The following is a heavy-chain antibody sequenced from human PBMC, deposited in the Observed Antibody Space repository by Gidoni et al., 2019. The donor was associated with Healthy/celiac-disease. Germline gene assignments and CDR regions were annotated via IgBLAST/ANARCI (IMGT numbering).Heavy chain of an antibody. Sequence: QVQLVQSGAEVKKPGSSVKVSCKASGGTFSSYAISWVRQAPGQGLEWMGRIIPILGIANDAQKFQGRVTITADKSTSTAYMELSSLRSEDTAVYYCARDPHSSGWYTYWGQGTLVTVSS. CDR3: ARDPHSSGWYTY. D-gene: IGHD6-19*01. CDR1: GGTFSSYA. J-gene: IGHJ4*02. V-gene: IGHV1-69*04. CDR2: IIPILGIA.